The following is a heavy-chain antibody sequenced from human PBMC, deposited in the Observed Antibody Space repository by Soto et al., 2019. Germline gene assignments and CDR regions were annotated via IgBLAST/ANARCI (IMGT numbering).Heavy chain of an antibody. D-gene: IGHD1-7*01. J-gene: IGHJ4*02. CDR2: IYRTGST. CDR3: ASRDPGTSVDY. CDR1: GSSFTSNNW. V-gene: IGHV4-4*02. Sequence: SETLSLTCAVSGSSFTSNNWWTWVRQPPGQGLEWIGEIYRTGSTNYNPSLKSRVTISLDKSENQFSLKVTSLTAADTAVYYCASRDPGTSVDYWGQGTLVTVSS.